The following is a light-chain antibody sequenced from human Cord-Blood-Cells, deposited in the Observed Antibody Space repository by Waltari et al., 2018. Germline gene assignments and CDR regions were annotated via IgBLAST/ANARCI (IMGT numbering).Light chain of an antibody. Sequence: QSALTQPASVPGSPGQPITISCTGTSSDVGGYNYVSWYQQHPGKATKLMIYDVSNRPSGVSNRFSGSKSGNTASLTISGLQAEDEADYYCSSYTSSSTLVFGGGTKLTVL. J-gene: IGLJ2*01. CDR3: SSYTSSSTLV. V-gene: IGLV2-14*01. CDR1: SSDVGGYNY. CDR2: DVS.